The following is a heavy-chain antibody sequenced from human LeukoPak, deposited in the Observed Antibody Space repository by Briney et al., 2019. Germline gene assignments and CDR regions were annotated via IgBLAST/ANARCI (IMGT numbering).Heavy chain of an antibody. CDR2: ISYDGSNK. Sequence: GRSLRLSCAASGFTFSSYAMHWVRQAPGKGLEWVAVISYDGSNKYYADSVKGRFTISRDNSKNTLYLQMNSLRAEDTAVYYCARERIVVVTAPAYGMDVWGQGTTVTVSS. V-gene: IGHV3-30-3*01. CDR1: GFTFSSYA. CDR3: ARERIVVVTAPAYGMDV. D-gene: IGHD2-21*02. J-gene: IGHJ6*02.